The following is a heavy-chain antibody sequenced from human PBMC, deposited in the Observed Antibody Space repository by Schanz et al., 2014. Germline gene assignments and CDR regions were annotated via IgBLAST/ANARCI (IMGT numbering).Heavy chain of an antibody. CDR1: GGTFSSYT. Sequence: QLQLVQSGAEVKKPGSSVKVSCKLSGGTFSSYTISWMRQAPGQGLEWMGRIIPVLAIADYAQKCQGRVTITADKSTSTASMELSSLRSEDTAVYYCARGPSQGYSYGHNIGAYYYGMDVWGQGTTVTVSS. CDR2: IIPVLAIA. J-gene: IGHJ6*02. CDR3: ARGPSQGYSYGHNIGAYYYGMDV. D-gene: IGHD5-18*01. V-gene: IGHV1-69*02.